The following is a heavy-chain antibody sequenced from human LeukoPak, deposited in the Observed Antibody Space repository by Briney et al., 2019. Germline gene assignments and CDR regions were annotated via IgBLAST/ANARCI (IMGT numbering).Heavy chain of an antibody. J-gene: IGHJ4*02. V-gene: IGHV3-11*01. Sequence: GGSLRLSCTASGVPFSDNFMGWLRQAPGKGLEWVSYISSRGDTIHYSDAVKGRSSISRDNSKRSLYLQMNRLRIDDTAVYYCARGGYGWTFNQWGQGTLVSVSS. CDR3: ARGGYGWTFNQ. D-gene: IGHD2/OR15-2a*01. CDR2: ISSRGDTI. CDR1: GVPFSDNF.